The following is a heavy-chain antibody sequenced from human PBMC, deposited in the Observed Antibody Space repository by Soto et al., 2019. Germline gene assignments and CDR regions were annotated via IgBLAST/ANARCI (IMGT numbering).Heavy chain of an antibody. CDR1: GGSFSGYY. Sequence: PSETLSLTCAVYGGSFSGYYWSWIRQPPGKGLEWIGEINHSGSTNYNPSLKSRVTISVDTSKNQFSLKLSSVTAADTAVYYCARDIDILTGYGAYYFDYWGQGTLVTVSS. CDR2: INHSGST. J-gene: IGHJ4*02. D-gene: IGHD3-9*01. CDR3: ARDIDILTGYGAYYFDY. V-gene: IGHV4-34*01.